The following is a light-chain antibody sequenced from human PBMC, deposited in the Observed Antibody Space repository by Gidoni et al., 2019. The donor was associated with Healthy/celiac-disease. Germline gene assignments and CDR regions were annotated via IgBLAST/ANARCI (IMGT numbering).Light chain of an antibody. V-gene: IGKV3-20*01. Sequence: IVLTQSPGTLSLSPGERATLPCRANQSVSSSYLAWYQQKPGQAPRLLIYGASSRATGIPDRFSGSGSGTDFTLTISRLEPEDFAVYYCQQYGSSPETFGQGTKVEIK. CDR1: QSVSSSY. CDR2: GAS. J-gene: IGKJ1*01. CDR3: QQYGSSPET.